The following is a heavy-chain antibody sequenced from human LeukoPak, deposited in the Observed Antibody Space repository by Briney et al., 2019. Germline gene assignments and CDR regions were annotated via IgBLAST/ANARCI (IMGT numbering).Heavy chain of an antibody. D-gene: IGHD3-22*01. J-gene: IGHJ5*02. V-gene: IGHV1-46*01. Sequence: GASVKVSCKASGYTFTSYYMHWVRQAPGQGLEWMGIINPSGGSTSYAQKFQGRVTMTRDMSTSTVYMELSSLRPEDTAVYYCANGGYSRPFDPWGQGTLVTVSS. CDR2: INPSGGST. CDR1: GYTFTSYY. CDR3: ANGGYSRPFDP.